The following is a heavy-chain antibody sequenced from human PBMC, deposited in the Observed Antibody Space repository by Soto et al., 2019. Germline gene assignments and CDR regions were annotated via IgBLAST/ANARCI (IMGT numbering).Heavy chain of an antibody. V-gene: IGHV1-2*04. CDR3: ARVAREYYYDSSGYLHAFDI. J-gene: IGHJ3*02. D-gene: IGHD3-22*01. CDR2: INHNSGGT. CDR1: GYTFTGYY. Sequence: QVQLVQSGAEVKKPGASVKVSCKASGYTFTGYYMHWVRQAPGQGLELMGWINHNSGGTNYAQKFQGWVTMTRDTSISTAYMELSRLRSDDTAVYYCARVAREYYYDSSGYLHAFDIWGQGTMVTVSS.